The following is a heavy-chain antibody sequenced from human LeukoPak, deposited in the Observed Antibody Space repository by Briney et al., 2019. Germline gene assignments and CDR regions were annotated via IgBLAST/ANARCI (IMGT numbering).Heavy chain of an antibody. Sequence: SETLSLTCTVSGGSISSYYWSWIRQPPGKGLEWIGYIYYSGSTNYNPSLKSRVTISVDTSKNQFSLKLSSVTAADTAVYYCASMTTERWGGIWDWGQGTLVTVSS. CDR1: GGSISSYY. CDR3: ASMTTERWGGIWD. D-gene: IGHD4-11*01. J-gene: IGHJ4*02. V-gene: IGHV4-59*08. CDR2: IYYSGST.